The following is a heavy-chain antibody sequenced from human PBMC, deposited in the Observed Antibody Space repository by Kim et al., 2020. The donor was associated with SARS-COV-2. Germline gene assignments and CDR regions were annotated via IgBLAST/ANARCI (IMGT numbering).Heavy chain of an antibody. J-gene: IGHJ4*02. CDR3: ARRGGTMVREPSRDDY. D-gene: IGHD3-10*01. V-gene: IGHV4-30-2*05. Sequence: LKSRVTISVDTSRNQFSLKLGSVTAADTAVYYCARRGGTMVREPSRDDYWGQGTLVTVSS.